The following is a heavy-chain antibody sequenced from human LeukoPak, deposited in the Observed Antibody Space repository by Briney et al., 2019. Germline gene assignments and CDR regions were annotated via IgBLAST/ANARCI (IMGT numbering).Heavy chain of an antibody. CDR2: ISASNGNT. CDR3: ARAPGYCIGTSCYPTVNY. CDR1: GYTFTNYG. D-gene: IGHD2-2*01. V-gene: IGHV1-18*01. Sequence: ASVKVSCKASGYTFTNYGINWVRQAPGHGLEWMGWISASNGNTNYAQNVQGRVTMTTDTSTSTAYMELRSLRSDDTAVYYRARAPGYCIGTSCYPTVNYWGQGTLVTVSS. J-gene: IGHJ4*02.